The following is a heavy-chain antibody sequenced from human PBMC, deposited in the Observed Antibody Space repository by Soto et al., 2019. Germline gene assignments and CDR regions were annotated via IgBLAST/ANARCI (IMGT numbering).Heavy chain of an antibody. J-gene: IGHJ6*03. Sequence: PSETLSLTCAVYGRSFSGYYWSWIRQPPGKGLEWIGEINHSGSTNYNPSLKSRVTISVDTSKNQFSLKLSSVTAADTAVYYCARATPFLYYYYMDVWGKGTTVTVSS. CDR2: INHSGST. V-gene: IGHV4-34*01. CDR3: ARATPFLYYYYMDV. CDR1: GRSFSGYY.